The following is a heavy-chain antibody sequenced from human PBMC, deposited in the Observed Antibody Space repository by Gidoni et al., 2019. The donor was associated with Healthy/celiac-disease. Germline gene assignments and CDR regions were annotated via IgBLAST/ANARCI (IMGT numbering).Heavy chain of an antibody. V-gene: IGHV3-23*01. CDR2: ISGSGGST. Sequence: EVQLLESGGGLVQPGGSLRLSCAASGFTFSSYAMSWVRQAPGKGLEWVSAISGSGGSTYYANSVKGRFTISRDNSKNKMYLQMNSLRAEDTAVYYCAKVGYYYDSSGYQGAFDIWGQGTMVTVSS. CDR3: AKVGYYYDSSGYQGAFDI. J-gene: IGHJ3*02. CDR1: GFTFSSYA. D-gene: IGHD3-22*01.